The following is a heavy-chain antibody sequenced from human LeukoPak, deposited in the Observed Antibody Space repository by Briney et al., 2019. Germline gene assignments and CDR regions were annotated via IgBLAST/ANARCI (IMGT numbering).Heavy chain of an antibody. CDR2: INHSGST. Sequence: SETLSLTCAVYGGSFSGYCWSWIRQPPGKGLEWIGEINHSGSTNYNPSLKSRVTISVDTSKNQFSLKLSSVTATDTAVYYCAITSSNIAVAGINLFDIWGQGTMVTVSS. V-gene: IGHV4-34*01. J-gene: IGHJ3*02. CDR3: AITSSNIAVAGINLFDI. CDR1: GGSFSGYC. D-gene: IGHD6-19*01.